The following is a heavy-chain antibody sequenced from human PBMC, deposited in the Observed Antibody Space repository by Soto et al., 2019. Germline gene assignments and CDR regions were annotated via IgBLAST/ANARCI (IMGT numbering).Heavy chain of an antibody. CDR1: GYSFTSYW. D-gene: IGHD3-22*01. Sequence: GESLKISCKGSGYSFTSYWIGWVRQMPGKGLEWMGIIYPRDSDTRYSPSFQGQVTISADKSISTAYLQWSSLKASDTAMYYCARQYYDSSGYYPYYFDYWGQGTLVTVSS. CDR2: IYPRDSDT. V-gene: IGHV5-51*01. J-gene: IGHJ4*02. CDR3: ARQYYDSSGYYPYYFDY.